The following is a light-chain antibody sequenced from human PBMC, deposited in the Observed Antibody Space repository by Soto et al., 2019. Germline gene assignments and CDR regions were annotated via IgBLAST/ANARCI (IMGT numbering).Light chain of an antibody. V-gene: IGLV2-14*01. CDR1: SSDVGAYNY. CDR2: DVS. Sequence: QSALTQPASVSGSPGQSITIPCTGSSSDVGAYNYVSWHQQHPGKAPKLIISDVSHRPSGVSSRFSGSKSGNTASLIISGLQAEDEAEYYCSSFTRSAPTYVFGTGTKVTVL. CDR3: SSFTRSAPTYV. J-gene: IGLJ1*01.